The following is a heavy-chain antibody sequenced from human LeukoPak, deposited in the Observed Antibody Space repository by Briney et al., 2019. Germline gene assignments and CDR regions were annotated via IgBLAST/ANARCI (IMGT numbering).Heavy chain of an antibody. J-gene: IGHJ5*02. D-gene: IGHD1-1*01. CDR3: ARSFITTTGLNWFDP. V-gene: IGHV3-23*01. CDR1: GFTFSSYA. CDR2: ISGSGDNT. Sequence: PGGSLRLSCGASGFTFSSYAMTWVRQAPGKGMEWVSTISGSGDNTYYADSVKGRFTISRDNSKNTVCLQMNSLRAEDTAVYYCARSFITTTGLNWFDPWGQGTLVTVSS.